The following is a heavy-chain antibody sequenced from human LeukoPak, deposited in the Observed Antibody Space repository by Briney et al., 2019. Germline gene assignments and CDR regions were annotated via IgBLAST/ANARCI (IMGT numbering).Heavy chain of an antibody. CDR3: ARSPYYYDSSGYLDY. D-gene: IGHD3-22*01. V-gene: IGHV3-53*01. Sequence: GGSLRLSCAASGFTVSSNYMSWVRQAPGKGLEWVSVIYSGGSTYYADSVKGRFTISRDNSKNTLYLQMNSLRAEDTAVYYCARSPYYYDSSGYLDYWGQGTLVTVSS. CDR1: GFTVSSNY. J-gene: IGHJ4*02. CDR2: IYSGGST.